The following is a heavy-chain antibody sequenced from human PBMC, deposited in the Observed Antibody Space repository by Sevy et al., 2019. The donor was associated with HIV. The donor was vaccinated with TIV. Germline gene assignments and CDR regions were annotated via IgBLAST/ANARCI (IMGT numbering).Heavy chain of an antibody. CDR3: ARGGNCGGDCYQYNWFDP. CDR1: GFTFSSYE. Sequence: LSLTCAASGFTFSSYEMNWVRQAPGKGLEWVSYISSSGSTIYYADSVKGRFTISRDNAKNSLYLQMNSLRAEDTAVYYCARGGNCGGDCYQYNWFDPWGQGTLVTVSS. J-gene: IGHJ5*02. D-gene: IGHD2-21*02. V-gene: IGHV3-48*03. CDR2: ISSSGSTI.